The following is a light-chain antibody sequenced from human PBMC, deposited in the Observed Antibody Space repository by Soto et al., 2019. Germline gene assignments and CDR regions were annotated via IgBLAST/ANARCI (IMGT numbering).Light chain of an antibody. CDR2: AAS. J-gene: IGKJ5*01. CDR3: QKYNSAPSIT. V-gene: IGKV1-27*01. CDR1: QGISNY. Sequence: DIQMTQSPSSLSASVGDRVTITCRASQGISNYLAWYQQKPGKVPKLLIYAASTLQSGVPSRFSGSVSGTDFTLTISSLQPEDVATYYCQKYNSAPSITFGPGTRLEIK.